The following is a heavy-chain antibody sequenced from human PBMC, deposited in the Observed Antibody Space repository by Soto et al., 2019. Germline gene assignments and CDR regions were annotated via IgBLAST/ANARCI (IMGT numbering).Heavy chain of an antibody. CDR1: GXTFSTYC. CDR3: ASAPWHTLAY. V-gene: IGHV3-7*03. D-gene: IGHD2-2*02. Sequence: GSLRLSCAASGXTFSTYCMSWVRQAPGKGLEWVANIKQDGSDKYYVDSVKGRFTISRDNAKNSLDLHMKSLGAEDTAVYYCASAPWHTLAYWGQGTLGTVSS. CDR2: IKQDGSDK. J-gene: IGHJ4*02.